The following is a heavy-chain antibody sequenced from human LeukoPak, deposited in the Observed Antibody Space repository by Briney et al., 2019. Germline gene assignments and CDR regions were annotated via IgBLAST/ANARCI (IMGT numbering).Heavy chain of an antibody. D-gene: IGHD5/OR15-5a*01. Sequence: GGSLRLSCAASGFTFSSYGMSWVRQAPGKGLEWVAIISSTSWSIYYADSVKGRFTISRDNAKNSLYLQMNSLRAEDTAVYFCARAPPSTAPDYWGQGTLVTVSS. CDR3: ARAPPSTAPDY. CDR2: ISSTSWSI. V-gene: IGHV3-21*01. J-gene: IGHJ4*02. CDR1: GFTFSSYG.